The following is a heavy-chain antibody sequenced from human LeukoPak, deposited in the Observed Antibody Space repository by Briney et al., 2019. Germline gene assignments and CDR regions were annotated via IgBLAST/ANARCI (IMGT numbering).Heavy chain of an antibody. Sequence: GGSLRLSCAASGFTVSSNYMSWVRQAPGKGLEWVSVIYSGGGTYYADSVKGRFTISRDNSKNTLYLQMNSLRAEDTAVYYCASSHCGGDCYSGNFDYWGQGTLVTVSS. D-gene: IGHD2-21*02. CDR3: ASSHCGGDCYSGNFDY. CDR2: IYSGGGT. J-gene: IGHJ4*02. V-gene: IGHV3-53*01. CDR1: GFTVSSNY.